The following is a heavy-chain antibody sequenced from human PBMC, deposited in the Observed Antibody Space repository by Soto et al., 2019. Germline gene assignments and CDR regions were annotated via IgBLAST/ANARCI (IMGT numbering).Heavy chain of an antibody. CDR3: ARGDYYDIHDY. J-gene: IGHJ4*02. CDR1: GYTFTSYA. Sequence: QVQLVQSGAEVKKPGASVKVSCKASGYTFTSYAMHWVRQAPGQSREWMGWINAGNGNTKYSQKFQGRVTSTRDTSASTADMELGSLISEDTDVYYCARGDYYDIHDYWGQGTLVTVSS. D-gene: IGHD3-22*01. CDR2: INAGNGNT. V-gene: IGHV1-3*01.